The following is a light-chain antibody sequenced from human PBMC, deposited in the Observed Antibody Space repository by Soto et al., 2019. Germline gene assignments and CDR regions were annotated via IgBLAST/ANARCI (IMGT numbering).Light chain of an antibody. CDR2: AAS. Sequence: DIPLTQSPSFLSASVGDRVTITCRASQGISSYLAWYQQKPGKAPKLLIYAASTLQSGVPSRFSGSGSGTEFTLTINSLQPEDFATYYCQHLNSYPLMYTFGQGTKLEIK. J-gene: IGKJ2*01. V-gene: IGKV1-9*01. CDR3: QHLNSYPLMYT. CDR1: QGISSY.